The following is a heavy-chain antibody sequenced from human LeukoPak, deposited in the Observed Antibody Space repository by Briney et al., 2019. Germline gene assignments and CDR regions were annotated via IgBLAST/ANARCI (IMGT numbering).Heavy chain of an antibody. CDR3: ATDQDHGYFRQ. CDR2: VTSSSRTI. V-gene: IGHV3-48*01. D-gene: IGHD4-17*01. CDR1: GFTFSSYT. Sequence: PGGSLRLSCAASGFTFSSYTMNWVRQAPGKGLEWVSSVTSSSRTIYYADSVKGRFTISRDNAKNSLYLQMNSLRAEDTAVFYCATDQDHGYFRQWGQGTLVIVSS. J-gene: IGHJ1*01.